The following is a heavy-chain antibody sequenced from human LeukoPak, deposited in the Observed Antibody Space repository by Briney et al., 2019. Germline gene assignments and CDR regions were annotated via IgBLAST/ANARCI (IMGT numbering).Heavy chain of an antibody. CDR2: ISYDGSDK. CDR3: AREYYDNSGGEDAFDI. J-gene: IGHJ3*02. V-gene: IGHV3-30*03. Sequence: GGSLRLSCAASGFTFRNYGMQWVRQTPGKGLEWVTLISYDGSDKYYADSVKGRFSISRDNSKNTLYLQMNSLRAEDTAVYYCAREYYDNSGGEDAFDIWGPGTMVTVSS. CDR1: GFTFRNYG. D-gene: IGHD3-22*01.